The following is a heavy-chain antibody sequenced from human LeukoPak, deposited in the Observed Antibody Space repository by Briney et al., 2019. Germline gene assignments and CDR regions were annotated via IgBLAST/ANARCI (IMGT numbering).Heavy chain of an antibody. CDR2: ISWNSGSI. CDR3: AKDSSNDYAFDI. J-gene: IGHJ3*02. V-gene: IGHV3-9*01. D-gene: IGHD1-1*01. Sequence: GGSLRLSCAASGFTFDDYAMHWVRQAPGKGLEWVSGISWNSGSIGYADSVKGRFTISRDNAKNSLYLQMNSLRAEDTALYYCAKDSSNDYAFDIWGQGTMVTVSS. CDR1: GFTFDDYA.